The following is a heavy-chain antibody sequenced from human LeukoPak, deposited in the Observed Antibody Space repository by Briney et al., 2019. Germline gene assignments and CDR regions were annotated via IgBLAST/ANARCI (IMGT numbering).Heavy chain of an antibody. CDR1: GFTVSSNY. V-gene: IGHV3-53*01. J-gene: IGHJ6*03. CDR3: AKVLHNSFYYYYYMDV. D-gene: IGHD1-1*01. Sequence: GGSLRLSCAASGFTVSSNYMSWVRQAPGKGLEWVSVIYSGGSTYYADSVKGRFTISRDNSKNTLYLQMNSLRAEDTAVYYCAKVLHNSFYYYYYMDVWGKGTTVTVSS. CDR2: IYSGGST.